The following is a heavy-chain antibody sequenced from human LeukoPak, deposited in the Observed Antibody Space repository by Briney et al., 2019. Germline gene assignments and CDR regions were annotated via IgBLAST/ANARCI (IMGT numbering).Heavy chain of an antibody. J-gene: IGHJ6*02. V-gene: IGHV3-48*02. Sequence: GGPLRLSCAASGFTFSSYNMNWVRQAPGKGLEWVSYISSSSSTIYYADSVKGRFTISRDNAKNSLYLQMNSLRDEDTAVYYCARGLRGPIAGGLYYYYYYGMDVWGQGTTVTVSS. CDR2: ISSSSSTI. CDR1: GFTFSSYN. D-gene: IGHD6-13*01. CDR3: ARGLRGPIAGGLYYYYYYGMDV.